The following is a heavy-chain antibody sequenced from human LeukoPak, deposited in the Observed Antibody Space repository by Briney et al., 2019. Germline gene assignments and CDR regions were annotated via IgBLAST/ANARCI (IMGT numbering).Heavy chain of an antibody. CDR2: ISGSGGST. D-gene: IGHD3-16*01. CDR3: ARDGARAFDV. CDR1: GFTFSSYA. V-gene: IGHV3-23*01. Sequence: GGSLRLSCAASGFTFSSYAMSWVRQAPGKGLEWVSAISGSGGSTYYADSVKGRLTISRDNAKNSLYLQMNSLRAEDTAVYYCARDGARAFDVWGQGTMVTVSS. J-gene: IGHJ3*01.